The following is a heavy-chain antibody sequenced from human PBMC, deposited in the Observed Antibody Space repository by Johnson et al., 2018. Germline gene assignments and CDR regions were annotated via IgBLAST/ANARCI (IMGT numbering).Heavy chain of an antibody. D-gene: IGHD1-14*01. J-gene: IGHJ4*01. V-gene: IGHV4-59*01. CDR3: AGDRDHTPGRAFYF. CDR2: FYDSGRT. Sequence: QVQLVQSGAEVKPSETLSLICSVSGGSISSDYWGWLRQPPGKGLEWIGFFYDSGRTTYKPSLRSRVPMLVGTSKTQFSRWRRSVTAADTAVYYVAGDRDHTPGRAFYFWGHGMLVIVSS. CDR1: GGSISSDY.